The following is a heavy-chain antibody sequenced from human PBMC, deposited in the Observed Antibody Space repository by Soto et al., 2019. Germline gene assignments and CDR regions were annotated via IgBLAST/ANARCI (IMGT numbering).Heavy chain of an antibody. J-gene: IGHJ5*02. D-gene: IGHD2-2*01. CDR2: IYHSGTT. V-gene: IGHV4-4*02. CDR3: AGARCGSSTCYFNWFDP. CDR1: GGSISSPNW. Sequence: NPSETLSLTCAVSGGSISSPNWWTWVRQPPGKGLEWIGEIYHSGTTNYNPSLNSRATISVDKSKSPLSLRLTSVTAADTAVYYCAGARCGSSTCYFNWFDPWGQGTLVTVSS.